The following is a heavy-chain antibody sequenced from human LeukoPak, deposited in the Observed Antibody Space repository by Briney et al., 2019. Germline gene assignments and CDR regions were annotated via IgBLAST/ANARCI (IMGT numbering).Heavy chain of an antibody. CDR2: INHSGST. D-gene: IGHD6-19*01. CDR1: GGSFSGYY. V-gene: IGHV4-34*01. J-gene: IGHJ4*02. CDR3: ARDSSVIAVAGTLGY. Sequence: SETLSLTCAVYGGSFSGYYWSWIRQPPGKGLEWIGEINHSGSTNYNPSLKSRVTISVDTSKNQFSLKLSSVTAADTAVYYCARDSSVIAVAGTLGYWGQGTLVTVSS.